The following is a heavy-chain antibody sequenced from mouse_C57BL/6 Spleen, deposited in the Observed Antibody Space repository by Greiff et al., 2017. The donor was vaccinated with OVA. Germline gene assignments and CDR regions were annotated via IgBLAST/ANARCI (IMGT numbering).Heavy chain of an antibody. V-gene: IGHV1-64*01. CDR3: ARSFLTGSGFAC. D-gene: IGHD4-1*01. CDR2: IHPNSGST. CDR1: GYTFTSYW. Sequence: QVQLQQPGAELVKPGASVKLSCKASGYTFTSYWMHWVKQRPGQGLEWIGMIHPNSGSTNYNEKFKSKATLTVDKSSSTAYMQLSSLTSEDSAVYYCARSFLTGSGFACWGQGTLVTVSA. J-gene: IGHJ3*01.